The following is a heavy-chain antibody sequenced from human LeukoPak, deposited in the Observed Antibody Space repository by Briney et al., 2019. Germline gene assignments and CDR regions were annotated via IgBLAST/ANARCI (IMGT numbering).Heavy chain of an antibody. CDR2: INPNSGGT. Sequence: GASATVSCKTSGYSFTDYYMHWVRQAPGQGLEWMGWINPNSGGTSSAQKFQGRVTMTRDTSITTVYMEVSWLTSDDTAIYYCARADRLDGGPYLIGPWGQGTLVTVSS. CDR3: ARADRLDGGPYLIGP. V-gene: IGHV1-2*02. D-gene: IGHD2-21*01. J-gene: IGHJ5*02. CDR1: GYSFTDYY.